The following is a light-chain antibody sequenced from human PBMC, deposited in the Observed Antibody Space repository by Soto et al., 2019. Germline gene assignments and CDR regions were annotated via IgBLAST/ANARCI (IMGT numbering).Light chain of an antibody. CDR3: QRYYNAPFT. J-gene: IGKJ4*01. CDR2: AAS. Sequence: DIQVTQYPSSLSASVGDRVTITCRASQGIKNYLAWYQQKPGEIPKLLIYAASTLESGIPPRFSGSGSGTDFTLTINNLQPEDVATYYCQRYYNAPFTFGEGTKVDIK. CDR1: QGIKNY. V-gene: IGKV1-27*01.